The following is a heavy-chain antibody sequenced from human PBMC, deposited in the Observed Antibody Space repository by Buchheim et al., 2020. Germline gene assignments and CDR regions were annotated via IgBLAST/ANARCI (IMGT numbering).Heavy chain of an antibody. V-gene: IGHV3-48*03. CDR3: ARKSRGLLWFGELSLDY. CDR2: ISSSGSTI. J-gene: IGHJ4*02. Sequence: EVQLVESGGGLVQPGGSLRLSCAASGFTFSSYEMNWVRQAPGKGLEWVSYISSSGSTIYYADSVKGRFTISRDNAKKSLCLQMNSLRAEDTAVYYCARKSRGLLWFGELSLDYWGQGTL. D-gene: IGHD3-10*01. CDR1: GFTFSSYE.